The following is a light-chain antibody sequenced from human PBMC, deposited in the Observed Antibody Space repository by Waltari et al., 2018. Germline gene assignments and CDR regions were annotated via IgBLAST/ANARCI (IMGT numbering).Light chain of an antibody. CDR3: QQYGSSPPYT. J-gene: IGKJ2*01. CDR1: QSVSSSY. CDR2: GAS. Sequence: EIVLTQSPGTLSWSPGERATLSCRAIQSVSSSYLAWYQQKPGQAPRLLIYGASSRATGIPDRLSGSGSVTDFTLTISRLESEDFAVYYCQQYGSSPPYTFGQGTKLEIK. V-gene: IGKV3-20*01.